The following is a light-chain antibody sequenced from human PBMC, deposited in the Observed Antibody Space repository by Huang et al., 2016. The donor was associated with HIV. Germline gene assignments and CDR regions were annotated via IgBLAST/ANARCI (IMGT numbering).Light chain of an antibody. V-gene: IGKV3-20*01. Sequence: DIVLTQSPGLLSLSPGERATLSCRASQTVGSSHLAWYQQKPGQAPRLLIYAASSKATGIPDRFSGSGSGTNFTLTISRLEPEDFAVYYCQQYGSSSYTFGQGTKLEIK. CDR1: QTVGSSH. CDR2: AAS. J-gene: IGKJ2*01. CDR3: QQYGSSSYT.